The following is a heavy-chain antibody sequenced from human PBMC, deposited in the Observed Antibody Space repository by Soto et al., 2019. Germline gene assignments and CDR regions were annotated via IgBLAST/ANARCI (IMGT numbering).Heavy chain of an antibody. CDR3: GKDLEVNIAAAGTLDY. CDR1: GFTFSSYG. D-gene: IGHD6-13*01. J-gene: IGHJ4*02. Sequence: QVQLVESGGGVVQPGRSLRLSCAASGFTFSSYGMHWVRQAPGKGLEWVAVISYDGSNKYYADSVKGRFTISRDNSKNTLYLQMNSLRAEDTAVYYCGKDLEVNIAAAGTLDYWGQGTLVTVSS. V-gene: IGHV3-30*18. CDR2: ISYDGSNK.